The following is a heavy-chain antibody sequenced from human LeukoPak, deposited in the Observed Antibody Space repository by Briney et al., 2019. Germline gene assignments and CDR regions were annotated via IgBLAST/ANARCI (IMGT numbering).Heavy chain of an antibody. CDR2: IKQDGSEK. D-gene: IGHD6-6*01. Sequence: GGSLRLSCAASGFTFSSYWMSWVRQAPGKGLEWVANIKQDGSEKYYVDSVKGRFTISRDNAKNSLFLQMNTLRAEGTAVYYCARDPYSSTWSYGMDVWGQGTTVTVSS. V-gene: IGHV3-7*05. J-gene: IGHJ6*02. CDR1: GFTFSSYW. CDR3: ARDPYSSTWSYGMDV.